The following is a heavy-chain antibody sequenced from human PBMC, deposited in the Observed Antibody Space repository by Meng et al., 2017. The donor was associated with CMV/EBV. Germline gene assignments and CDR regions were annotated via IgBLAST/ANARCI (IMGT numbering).Heavy chain of an antibody. J-gene: IGHJ4*02. D-gene: IGHD3-3*01. V-gene: IGHV3-48*03. CDR3: ARGGYYDFWSGYYHEY. Sequence: GESLKISCAASGFTFSSYAMSWVRQAPGKGLEWISYISSGGSTIHYADSVNGRFDISRDNAENSVYLQMNGLRAEDTATYYCARGGYYDFWSGYYHEYWGQGTLVTVSS. CDR2: ISSGGSTI. CDR1: GFTFSSYA.